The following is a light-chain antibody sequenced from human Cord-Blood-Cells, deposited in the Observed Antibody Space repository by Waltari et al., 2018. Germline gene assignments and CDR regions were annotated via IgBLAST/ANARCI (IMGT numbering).Light chain of an antibody. CDR1: QGISSW. J-gene: IGKJ5*01. CDR2: AAS. Sequence: DIQMNQSPSSASGTVGNRDTITCRESQGISSWLAWYQQKPGKDPKLLIYAASSLQSGVPSRFSGSGSGTDVTLTISSMKPEDFATYYCQQANSFPITFGQGTRLEIK. V-gene: IGKV1-12*01. CDR3: QQANSFPIT.